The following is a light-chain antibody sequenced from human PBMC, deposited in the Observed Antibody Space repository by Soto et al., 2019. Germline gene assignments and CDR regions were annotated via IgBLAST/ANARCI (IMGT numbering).Light chain of an antibody. J-gene: IGKJ1*01. CDR1: QNITNF. V-gene: IGKV1-39*01. CDR2: AAS. Sequence: DIQMTQSPSSLSASVGDIVTIACRASQNITNFLNWYQHNPGKAPNLLIFAASHLQSGVPSRFSGSGSGTDFTLTISSLHPEDFATFYCQESATTRWAFGQGAKVDNK. CDR3: QESATTRWA.